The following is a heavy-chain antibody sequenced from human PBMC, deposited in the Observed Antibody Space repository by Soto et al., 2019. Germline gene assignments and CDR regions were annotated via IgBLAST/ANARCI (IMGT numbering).Heavy chain of an antibody. Sequence: EVQLVESGGGLVEPGGSLRLSCAASGFTFGDIWMNWVRQAPGRGLEWLGRIKSKTDGGTTDYAAPVKGRFTISRDDSKNTLYLQMNSLTTEDTAVYYCAADYCHQLAWGQGTLVTVS. J-gene: IGHJ5*02. CDR3: AADYCHQLA. CDR2: IKSKTDGGTT. D-gene: IGHD2-15*01. CDR1: GFTFGDIW. V-gene: IGHV3-15*07.